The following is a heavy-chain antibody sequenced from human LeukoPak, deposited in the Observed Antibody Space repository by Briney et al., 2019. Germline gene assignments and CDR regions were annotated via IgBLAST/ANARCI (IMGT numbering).Heavy chain of an antibody. CDR3: ARGDGYGYIS. CDR2: INSDGSFT. V-gene: IGHV3-74*01. Sequence: PGGSLRLSCAASGFTFTNAWMSWVRQAPGRGLVWVSGINSDGSFTTYADSVKGRFTISRDNAKNTLYLQMNSLRAEDTAVYYCARGDGYGYISWGQGTLVTVSS. J-gene: IGHJ5*02. D-gene: IGHD5-18*01. CDR1: GFTFTNAW.